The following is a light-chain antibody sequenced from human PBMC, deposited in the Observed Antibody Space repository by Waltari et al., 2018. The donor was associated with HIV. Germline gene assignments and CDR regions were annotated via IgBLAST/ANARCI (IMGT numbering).Light chain of an antibody. CDR3: SSYTSSSTYV. CDR2: DVS. CDR1: SSDVGGYIS. J-gene: IGLJ1*01. V-gene: IGLV2-14*03. Sequence: QSALTQPASVSGSPGQSITISCTGTSSDVGGYISVSWYQHHPGKAPNLMIYDVSKRPSGVSNRFSGSKSGNTASLTISGLLAEDEADYYCSSYTSSSTYVFGPGTKVTVL.